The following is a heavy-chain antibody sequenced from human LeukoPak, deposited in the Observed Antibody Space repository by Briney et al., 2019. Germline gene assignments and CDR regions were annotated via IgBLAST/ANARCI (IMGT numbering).Heavy chain of an antibody. V-gene: IGHV3-30*02. CDR2: IRFDGGNE. D-gene: IGHD6-13*01. CDR1: DFTFSDYG. J-gene: IGHJ4*02. Sequence: PGGSLRLSCAVSDFTFSDYGMHWVRQAPGKGLEWVAFIRFDGGNEIYGDSVKRRFTISRDDYKDTLYLQMNSLSAEDTAVYFCAKAGYSTSWYYLDFWGQGTLVTVSS. CDR3: AKAGYSTSWYYLDF.